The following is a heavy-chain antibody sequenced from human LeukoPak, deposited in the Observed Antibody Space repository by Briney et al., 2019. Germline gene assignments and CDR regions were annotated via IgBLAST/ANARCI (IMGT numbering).Heavy chain of an antibody. CDR3: ARDRGGGGSYSDY. D-gene: IGHD3-10*01. V-gene: IGHV3-48*02. CDR1: GFTFSTYN. J-gene: IGHJ4*02. Sequence: GGSLRLSCAVSGFTFSTYNMNWVRQAPGKGLEWISYISSSSGSIYYADSVKGRFTISRDNAKNSLYLQMNSLRDEDTAVYYCARDRGGGGSYSDYWGQGTLVTVSS. CDR2: ISSSSGSI.